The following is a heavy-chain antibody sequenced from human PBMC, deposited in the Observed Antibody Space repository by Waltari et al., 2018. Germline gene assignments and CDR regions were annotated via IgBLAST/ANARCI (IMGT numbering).Heavy chain of an antibody. V-gene: IGHV3-53*01. CDR1: GLIVPRYT. D-gene: IGHD1-26*01. Sequence: EAQLVESGGGLIQPGGSLRLSCAASGLIVPRYTMTWVRQAPGKGLEWVSVIYSSGDAYYTDSVMGRFTISRDISRNVLYLQMNSLRVEDTAMYFCARRSGSYLDHWGQGTLVTVSS. J-gene: IGHJ4*02. CDR2: IYSSGDA. CDR3: ARRSGSYLDH.